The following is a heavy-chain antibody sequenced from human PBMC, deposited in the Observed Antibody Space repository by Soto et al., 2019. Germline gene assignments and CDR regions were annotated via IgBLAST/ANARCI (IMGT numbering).Heavy chain of an antibody. CDR3: ARHLPYGSGSYNYYYMDV. CDR1: GGSISSSSYY. Sequence: SQTLSLTCTVSGGSISSSSYYWGWIRQPPGKGLEWIGSIYYSGSTYYNPSLKSRVTISVDTSKNQFSLKLSSVTAADTAVYYCARHLPYGSGSYNYYYMDVWGKGTTVTVSS. D-gene: IGHD3-10*01. V-gene: IGHV4-39*01. CDR2: IYYSGST. J-gene: IGHJ6*03.